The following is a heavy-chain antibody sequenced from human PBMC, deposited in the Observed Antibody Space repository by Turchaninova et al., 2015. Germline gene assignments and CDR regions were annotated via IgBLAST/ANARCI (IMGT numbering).Heavy chain of an antibody. CDR3: ARDGNNPYDAFDI. D-gene: IGHD1/OR15-1a*01. Sequence: QVQLQESGPGLVKPSETLYLTCTVPGGSTKNYYWRWIRQPPGKGLEWIGYMYYSGSTNYNPSLKSRVTISLDTSKNQFSLKLSSVTAADTAVYFCARDGNNPYDAFDIWGQGTMVTVSS. CDR1: GGSTKNYY. CDR2: MYYSGST. J-gene: IGHJ3*02. V-gene: IGHV4-59*01.